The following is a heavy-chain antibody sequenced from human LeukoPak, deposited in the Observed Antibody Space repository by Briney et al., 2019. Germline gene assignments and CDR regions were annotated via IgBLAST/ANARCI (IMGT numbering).Heavy chain of an antibody. J-gene: IGHJ4*02. CDR1: GFTFSSHS. CDR3: AREYGGVLGYFYY. V-gene: IGHV3-30*03. D-gene: IGHD2-8*02. CDR2: TSPDGAIK. Sequence: PGGSLRLSCAASGFTFSSHSMPWVRQAPGEGLEWVAATSPDGAIKYYTDSVRGRFTISRDNSKNALYLHINNLGPADTAVYYCAREYGGVLGYFYYWGEETLVTVSP.